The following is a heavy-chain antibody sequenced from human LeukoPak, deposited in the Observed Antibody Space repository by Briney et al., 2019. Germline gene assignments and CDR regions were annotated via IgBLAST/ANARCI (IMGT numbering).Heavy chain of an antibody. D-gene: IGHD2-8*01. J-gene: IGHJ3*01. CDR3: ATLNGVTRIGAGRRGFFDV. V-gene: IGHV3-72*01. CDR2: TRNKANSYTT. Sequence: GGSLRLSCAVSGISFSDHYMDWLRQAPGKGLEWVGRTRNKANSYTTEYAASVRGRFTISRDDSKNSMYLQMNSLRADDTAIYYCATLNGVTRIGAGRRGFFDVWGQGTVVTVSS. CDR1: GISFSDHY.